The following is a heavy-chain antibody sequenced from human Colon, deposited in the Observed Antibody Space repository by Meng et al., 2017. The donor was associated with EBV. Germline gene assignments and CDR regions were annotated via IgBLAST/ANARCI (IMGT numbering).Heavy chain of an antibody. D-gene: IGHD1-20*01. CDR1: GGSVSIRATD. CDR3: ASYAPYVGNNCPRSSYDH. CDR2: IYYTGST. J-gene: IGHJ4*02. V-gene: IGHV4-30-4*01. Sequence: QLHLRHTRSATRMTTHHRTRTCVLSGGSVSIRATDGSRHGQSQGKGLEWIGYIYYTGSTQYNPSLTIRITISVETSKNQFALRLRSVTAADTAVYYCASYAPYVGNNCPRSSYDHWGQGTLVTVSS.